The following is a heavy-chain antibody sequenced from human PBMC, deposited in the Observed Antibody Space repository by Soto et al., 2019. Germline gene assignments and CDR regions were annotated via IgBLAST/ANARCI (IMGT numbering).Heavy chain of an antibody. J-gene: IGHJ4*02. Sequence: SETLSLTCTVSGGSISSSSYYWGWIRQPPGKGLEWIGSIYYSGSTYYNPSLKSRVTISVDTSKNQFSLKLSSVTAADTAVYYCASVTYSGYAYFDYWGQGTLVTVSS. CDR1: GGSISSSSYY. CDR2: IYYSGST. CDR3: ASVTYSGYAYFDY. V-gene: IGHV4-39*01. D-gene: IGHD5-12*01.